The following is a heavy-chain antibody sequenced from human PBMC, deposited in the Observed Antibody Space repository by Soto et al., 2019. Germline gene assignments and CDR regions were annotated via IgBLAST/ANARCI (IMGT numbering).Heavy chain of an antibody. CDR2: INHSGST. J-gene: IGHJ3*02. D-gene: IGHD1-1*01. CDR1: GGSFSGYY. V-gene: IGHV4-34*01. CDR3: ARVYDYLNRGTKIDAFDI. Sequence: SETLSLTCAVYGGSFSGYYWSWIRQPPGKGLEWIGEINHSGSTNYNPSLKSRVTISVDTSKNQFSLKLSSVTAADTAVYYCARVYDYLNRGTKIDAFDIWGQGTMVTVSS.